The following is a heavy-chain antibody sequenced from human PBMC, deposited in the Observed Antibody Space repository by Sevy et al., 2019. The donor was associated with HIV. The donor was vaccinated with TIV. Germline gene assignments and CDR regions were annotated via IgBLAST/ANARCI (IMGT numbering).Heavy chain of an antibody. J-gene: IGHJ4*02. V-gene: IGHV3-30*02. Sequence: GGSLRLSCAASGFTFSNYDMHWVRQTPGKGLEWVALIRSRGDNQYYADSVKGRFTVSRENSKNTLYLLMNSLRGEDTAVYYCSRESIDYNIPFEYWGQGTLVTVSS. CDR1: GFTFSNYD. D-gene: IGHD1-20*01. CDR3: SRESIDYNIPFEY. CDR2: IRSRGDNQ.